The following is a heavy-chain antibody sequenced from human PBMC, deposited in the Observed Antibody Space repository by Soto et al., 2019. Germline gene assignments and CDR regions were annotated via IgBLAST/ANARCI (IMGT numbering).Heavy chain of an antibody. D-gene: IGHD2-2*01. V-gene: IGHV3-23*01. Sequence: HPGGSLRRSCAASGFTFSSYAMSWVRQAPGKGLEWVSAISGSGGSTYYADSVKGRFTISRDNSKNTLYLQMNSLRAEDTAVYYCAKLGGSMYQLLGYDNIGYYFDYWGQGTLVTVSS. CDR1: GFTFSSYA. CDR3: AKLGGSMYQLLGYDNIGYYFDY. CDR2: ISGSGGST. J-gene: IGHJ4*02.